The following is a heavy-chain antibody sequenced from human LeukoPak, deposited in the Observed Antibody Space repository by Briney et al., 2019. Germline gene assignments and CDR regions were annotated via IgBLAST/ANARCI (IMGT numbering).Heavy chain of an antibody. CDR3: AKSDCGSDGCKLLHY. CDR2: INGSGDAT. D-gene: IGHD2-21*01. CDR1: GFIFSHYT. Sequence: GGSLRLSCAAAGFIFSHYTMTWVRQAPGKGLEWVSSINGSGDATKYADSVMGRFTISRDNSKNTVSLQMNSLRAEDTAVYYCAKSDCGSDGCKLLHYWGQGTLVTASS. J-gene: IGHJ4*02. V-gene: IGHV3-23*01.